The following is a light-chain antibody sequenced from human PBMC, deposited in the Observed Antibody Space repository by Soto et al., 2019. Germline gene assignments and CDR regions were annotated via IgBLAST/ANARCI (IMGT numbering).Light chain of an antibody. CDR1: QSVSSSY. CDR3: QQYGSCPLK. V-gene: IGKV3-20*01. CDR2: GAS. Sequence: EIVLTQSPGTLSLSPGERATLSCRASQSVSSSYLAWYQQKPGQAPRLLIYGASSRATGIPNRFSGSGSGTDFTLTISRLEAEDFAVYYCQQYGSCPLKFGQGTKVDIK. J-gene: IGKJ1*01.